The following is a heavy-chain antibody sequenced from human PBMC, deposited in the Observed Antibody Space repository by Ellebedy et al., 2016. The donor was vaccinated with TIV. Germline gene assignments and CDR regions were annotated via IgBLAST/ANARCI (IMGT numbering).Heavy chain of an antibody. Sequence: SETLSLTXTVSGGSISSRSYYWGWLRQPPGKGLQWIGSFNYGGSTYYNPSLKSRVTISVDTSKNQFSLKLSSVTAADTAVFFCGGYDLARHYWGQGTHVNVSS. V-gene: IGHV4-39*01. CDR2: FNYGGST. D-gene: IGHD5-12*01. CDR1: GGSISSRSYY. J-gene: IGHJ4*02. CDR3: GGYDLARHY.